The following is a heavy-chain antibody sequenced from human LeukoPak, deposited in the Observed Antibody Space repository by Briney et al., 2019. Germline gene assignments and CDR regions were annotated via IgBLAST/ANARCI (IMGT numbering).Heavy chain of an antibody. CDR1: GGSISSGGYY. Sequence: SQTLSLTCTVSGGSISSGGYYWSWIRQHPGKGLEWIGYIYYSGSTYYNPSLKSRVTISVDTSKNQFSLKLSSVTAADTAVYYCARVYYDILTGYYRDYWGQGTLVTVSS. V-gene: IGHV4-31*03. D-gene: IGHD3-9*01. CDR2: IYYSGST. CDR3: ARVYYDILTGYYRDY. J-gene: IGHJ4*02.